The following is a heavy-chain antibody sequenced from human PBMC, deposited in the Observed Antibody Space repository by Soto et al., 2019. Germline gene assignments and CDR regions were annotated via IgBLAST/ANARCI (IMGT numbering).Heavy chain of an antibody. D-gene: IGHD3-9*01. CDR2: ISYDGSNK. CDR3: AKTIHGNAFDI. V-gene: IGHV3-30*18. Sequence: QVQLVESGGGVVQPGRSLRLSCAASGFIFSSYGMYWVRQAPGKGLEWVAVISYDGSNKDYADAVKGRFTISRDNSKNTLYLQMNSLRAEDTAVYYCAKTIHGNAFDIWGQGTMVTVSS. J-gene: IGHJ3*02. CDR1: GFIFSSYG.